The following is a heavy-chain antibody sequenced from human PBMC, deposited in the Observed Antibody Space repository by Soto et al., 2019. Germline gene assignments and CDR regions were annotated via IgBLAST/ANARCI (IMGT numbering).Heavy chain of an antibody. CDR1: GGTFSNYG. V-gene: IGHV3-23*01. D-gene: IGHD6-13*01. J-gene: IGHJ4*02. CDR3: ATLSSSARPPPY. Sequence: GGSRRLSWAGSGGTFSNYGISWVRQTPGMGLEWVSGISGSGGITYYADSVKGRFTISRDNSKNTLYLQMNSLRAEDTAVYYCATLSSSARPPPYWGQGTLVTVSS. CDR2: ISGSGGIT.